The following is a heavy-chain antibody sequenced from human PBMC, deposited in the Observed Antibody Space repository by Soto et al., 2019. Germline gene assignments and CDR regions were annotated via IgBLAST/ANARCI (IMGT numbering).Heavy chain of an antibody. CDR2: IKHDGSEK. CDR3: ASVPGSPGYHGLDV. V-gene: IGHV3-7*03. D-gene: IGHD6-19*01. CDR1: GLTFSKYW. Sequence: EVQLVESGGGLVQPGGSLRLSCATSGLTFSKYWRTWVRQAPGKGLEWVSTIKHDGSEKSNLDSVEGRFTISRDNAKNSLSLQLNSLRVEDTAVYFCASVPGSPGYHGLDVWGQGTTVTVSS. J-gene: IGHJ6*02.